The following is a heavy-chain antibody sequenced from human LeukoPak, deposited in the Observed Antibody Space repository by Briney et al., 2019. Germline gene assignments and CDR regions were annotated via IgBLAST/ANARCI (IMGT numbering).Heavy chain of an antibody. CDR2: INPNSGGT. V-gene: IGHV1-2*02. CDR1: EYTFTGYY. Sequence: ASVKVSCKASEYTFTGYYMYWVRQAPGQGLEWMGWINPNSGGTNYAQKFQGRVTITRDTSISTAYMELRRLRSDDTAVYYCARGHRYGFLSGDHYYYYMDVWGKGTSVTISS. D-gene: IGHD5-18*01. CDR3: ARGHRYGFLSGDHYYYYMDV. J-gene: IGHJ6*03.